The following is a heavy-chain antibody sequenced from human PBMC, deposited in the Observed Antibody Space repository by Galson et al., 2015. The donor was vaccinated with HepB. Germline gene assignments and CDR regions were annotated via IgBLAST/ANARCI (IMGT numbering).Heavy chain of an antibody. Sequence: SMRLSCAASGFTFSCYAMSWVRQAPGMGLEWVSAISGCGRSTYYADSVKGRFTISRDNSKNTLYLQMNSLRAEDTAIYYCAKDVGYDFWSGYPFDYWGQGTLVTVSS. CDR2: ISGCGRST. V-gene: IGHV3-23*01. CDR3: AKDVGYDFWSGYPFDY. CDR1: GFTFSCYA. J-gene: IGHJ4*02. D-gene: IGHD3-3*01.